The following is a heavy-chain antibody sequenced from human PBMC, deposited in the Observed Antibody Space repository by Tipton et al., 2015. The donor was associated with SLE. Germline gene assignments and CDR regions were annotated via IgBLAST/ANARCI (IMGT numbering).Heavy chain of an antibody. Sequence: ATSGFIFGDYAISWVRQAPGKGLEWIGFIRNQAHGGTTEYAASVKGRFTISRDDSKNIAYLQMNSLKIEDSGVYHCVRSVSTSYWGQGTLVTVSS. CDR1: GFIFGDYA. CDR3: VRSVSTSY. V-gene: IGHV3-49*04. J-gene: IGHJ4*02. D-gene: IGHD4-11*01. CDR2: IRNQAHGGTT.